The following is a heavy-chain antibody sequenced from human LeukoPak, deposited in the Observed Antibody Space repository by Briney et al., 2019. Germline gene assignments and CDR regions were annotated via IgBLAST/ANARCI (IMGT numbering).Heavy chain of an antibody. Sequence: NPSETLSLTCTVSGGSISSYYWSWIRQPPGKGLEWIGYIYYSGSTNYNPSLKSRVTISVDTSKNRFSLKLSSVTAADTAVYYCARDRYYMDVWGKGTTVTVSS. CDR2: IYYSGST. CDR1: GGSISSYY. J-gene: IGHJ6*03. CDR3: ARDRYYMDV. V-gene: IGHV4-59*01.